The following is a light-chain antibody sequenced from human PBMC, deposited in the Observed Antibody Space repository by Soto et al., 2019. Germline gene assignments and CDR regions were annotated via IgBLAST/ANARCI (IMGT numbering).Light chain of an antibody. CDR1: QSVLYSSNNKNY. CDR3: QQYYSPPVT. CDR2: WAS. V-gene: IGKV4-1*01. Sequence: DIVMTQSPDSLAVSLGERATINCKSSQSVLYSSNNKNYLALYQQKPGQPPKLLIYWASTRQVGVPDRFSGSGSGTDFTLIISSLQAEDVGIYYCQQYYSPPVTFGGGTKVEIK. J-gene: IGKJ4*01.